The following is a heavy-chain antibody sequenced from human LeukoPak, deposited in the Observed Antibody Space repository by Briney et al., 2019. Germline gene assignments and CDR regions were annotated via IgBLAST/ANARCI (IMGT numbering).Heavy chain of an antibody. CDR1: GGSIISSDYH. V-gene: IGHV4-39*01. J-gene: IGHJ3*02. CDR3: ARHCCSGPAKRVFDI. Sequence: SETLSLTCTVSGGSIISSDYHWGWVRQPPGKGLEWIVTISYSGNTDYNPSLRSRVTISVDTSNNQFSLRLGSVTAADTAVYHCARHCCSGPAKRVFDIWGQGTMVTVSS. D-gene: IGHD2-15*01. CDR2: ISYSGNT.